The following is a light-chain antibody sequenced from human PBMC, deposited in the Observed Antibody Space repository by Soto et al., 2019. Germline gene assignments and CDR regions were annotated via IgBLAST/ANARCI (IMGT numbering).Light chain of an antibody. V-gene: IGKV1-5*01. CDR3: QQYNLYPYT. J-gene: IGKJ2*01. CDR2: DAS. CDR1: QNINTY. Sequence: DIQMTQSPSSLSASVGDRVTITCRASQNINTYLNWYQQKPGKAPKLLIYDASDLQSGVPSRFSGSGSGTEFTLTITGLQPDDFATYYCQQYNLYPYTFGQGTKLEIK.